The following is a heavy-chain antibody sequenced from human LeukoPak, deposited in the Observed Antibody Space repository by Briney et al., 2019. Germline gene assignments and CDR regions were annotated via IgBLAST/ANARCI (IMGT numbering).Heavy chain of an antibody. V-gene: IGHV4-39*01. Sequence: PSETLSLTCTVSGDSISSSDDFWGWIRQPPGKGLEWIGSFYYSGSTYFNPSLRSRVTISVDTSKNQFSLRLNSVTAADTAVYYCARHNSSWVFAYWGQGTLVTVSS. D-gene: IGHD6-13*01. CDR3: ARHNSSWVFAY. CDR1: GDSISSSDDF. CDR2: FYYSGST. J-gene: IGHJ4*02.